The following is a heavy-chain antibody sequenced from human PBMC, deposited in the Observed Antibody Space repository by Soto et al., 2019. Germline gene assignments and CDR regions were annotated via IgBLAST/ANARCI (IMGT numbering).Heavy chain of an antibody. CDR1: GFTFGRSG. Sequence: QVQMVESGGGMVQPGTSLRLSCVASGFTFGRSGMHWVRQAPGGALEWVAIIWFDGSKKYYADSVKGRLTVSRDNSKNTLYLQMDSLRGDDTAVYYCARDLNTGYIDYWGQGTLVTVSS. CDR3: ARDLNTGYIDY. CDR2: IWFDGSKK. V-gene: IGHV3-33*01. D-gene: IGHD5-12*01. J-gene: IGHJ4*02.